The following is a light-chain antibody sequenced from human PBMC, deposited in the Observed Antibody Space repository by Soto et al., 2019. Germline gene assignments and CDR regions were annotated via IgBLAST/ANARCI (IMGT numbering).Light chain of an antibody. V-gene: IGKV1-5*03. CDR2: KAS. CDR3: HNYTSPSEA. CDR1: QTISSW. J-gene: IGKJ1*01. Sequence: DIQMTQSPSTLSGSVGDRVTITCRASQTISSWLAWYQQKPGKAPKLLIYKASTLKSGVPSRFSGSGSGTEFTLTISSLHPDYFATYYCHNYTSPSEAFGQGTTADI.